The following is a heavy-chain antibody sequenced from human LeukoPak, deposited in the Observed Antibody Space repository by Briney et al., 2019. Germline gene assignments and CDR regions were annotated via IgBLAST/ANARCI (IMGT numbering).Heavy chain of an antibody. CDR3: ARQGRPVYYGMDV. CDR2: IYYSGST. J-gene: IGHJ6*02. Sequence: SETLSLTCTVSGGSISSSSYYWGWIRQPPGKGLEGIGSIYYSGSTYYNPSLKSRVTISVDTSKNQFSLKLSSVTAADTAMYYCARQGRPVYYGMDVWGQGTTVTVSS. CDR1: GGSISSSSYY. V-gene: IGHV4-39*01.